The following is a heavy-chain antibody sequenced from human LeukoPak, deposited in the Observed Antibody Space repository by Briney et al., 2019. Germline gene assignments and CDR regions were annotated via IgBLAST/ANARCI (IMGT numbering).Heavy chain of an antibody. D-gene: IGHD3-22*01. CDR1: GGSFGGGSFSGYY. CDR3: ARGPPLNPSGSDIGGYYYFYY. V-gene: IGHV4-34*01. J-gene: IGHJ4*02. CDR2: INHGGST. Sequence: PSETLSLTCAVYGGSFGGGSFSGYYWTWIRLPPGKGLEWIGEINHGGSTNYNPSLKSRVTRSGDTSKSQFSLNLGSVTAAYTAVYYWARGPPLNPSGSDIGGYYYFYYWGQGSLVTVSS.